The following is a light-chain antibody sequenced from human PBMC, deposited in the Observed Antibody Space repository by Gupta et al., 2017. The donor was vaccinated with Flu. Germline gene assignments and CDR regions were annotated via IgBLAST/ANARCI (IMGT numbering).Light chain of an antibody. CDR3: QQYYTVPFT. CDR2: WAS. V-gene: IGKV4-1*01. J-gene: IGKJ4*01. CDR1: QSVLHSSNNKNY. Sequence: NCKSSQSVLHSSNNKNYLAWYQQKPGQPPKLLIYWASARESGLLDRFSGSGSGTDFTLTISSLQAEDVAVYYCQQYYTVPFTFGGGTKVEIK.